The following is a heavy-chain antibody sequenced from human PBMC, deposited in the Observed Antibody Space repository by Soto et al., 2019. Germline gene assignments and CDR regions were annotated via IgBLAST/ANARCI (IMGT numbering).Heavy chain of an antibody. V-gene: IGHV5-10-1*01. D-gene: IGHD2-21*01. Sequence: PGESLKISCKGSGYSFTSFWISWARQMPGKGLEWMGRIDPSDSYTNYSPSFQGHVTISADKSISTAYLQWSSLKASDTAMYYCARLVVTDDYYYGMDVWGQGTTVTVSS. CDR1: GYSFTSFW. J-gene: IGHJ6*02. CDR2: IDPSDSYT. CDR3: ARLVVTDDYYYGMDV.